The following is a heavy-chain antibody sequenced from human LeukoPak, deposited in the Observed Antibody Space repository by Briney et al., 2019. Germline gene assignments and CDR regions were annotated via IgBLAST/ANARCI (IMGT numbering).Heavy chain of an antibody. J-gene: IGHJ4*02. CDR1: GGSISSSSYY. V-gene: IGHV4-39*07. CDR3: AIAARPTYFDY. D-gene: IGHD6-6*01. Sequence: PSETLSLTCTVSGGSISSSSYYWGWIRQPPGKGLEWIGSIYYSGSTYYNPSLKSRVTISVDTSKNQFSLKLSSVTAADTAVYYCAIAARPTYFDYWGQGTLVTVSS. CDR2: IYYSGST.